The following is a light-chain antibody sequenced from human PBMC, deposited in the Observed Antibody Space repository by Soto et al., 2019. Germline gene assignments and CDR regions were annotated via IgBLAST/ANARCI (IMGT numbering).Light chain of an antibody. Sequence: EIVMTQSPATLSVSPGERATLSCRASQSVSSNLAWYQQKPGQAPRLLIYGASTRATGIPARFSGSGSGTEFTLTISSLQAEDVAVYYCQQLYDIPPTFGQGTKVEIK. CDR3: QQLYDIPPT. V-gene: IGKV3-15*01. CDR1: QSVSSN. CDR2: GAS. J-gene: IGKJ2*01.